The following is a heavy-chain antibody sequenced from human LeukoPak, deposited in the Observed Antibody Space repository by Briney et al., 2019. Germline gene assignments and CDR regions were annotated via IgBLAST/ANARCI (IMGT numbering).Heavy chain of an antibody. CDR1: GFTFSSYA. V-gene: IGHV3-23*01. D-gene: IGHD6-19*01. J-gene: IGHJ4*02. CDR2: ISGSGGST. CDR3: AKLRRGISGWFAPYYFDY. Sequence: GGSLRLSCAASGFTFSSYAMSWVRQAPGKGLEWVSAISGSGGSTYYADSVKGRFTISRDNSKNTLYLQMNSLRAEDTAVYYCAKLRRGISGWFAPYYFDYWGQGTLVTVSS.